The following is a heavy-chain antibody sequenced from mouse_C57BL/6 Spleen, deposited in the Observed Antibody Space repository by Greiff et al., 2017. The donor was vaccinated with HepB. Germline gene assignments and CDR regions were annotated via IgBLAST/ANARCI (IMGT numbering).Heavy chain of an antibody. V-gene: IGHV1-26*01. CDR3: AREGSSGYLSFAY. J-gene: IGHJ3*01. CDR2: INPNNGGT. CDR1: GYTFTDYY. D-gene: IGHD3-2*02. Sequence: EVQLQQSGPELVKPGASVKISCKASGYTFTDYYMNWVKQSHGKSLEWIGDINPNNGGTSYNQKLKGKVTLTVDKSSSTAYMELRSLTSEDSAVYCCAREGSSGYLSFAYGGQGTLVTVSA.